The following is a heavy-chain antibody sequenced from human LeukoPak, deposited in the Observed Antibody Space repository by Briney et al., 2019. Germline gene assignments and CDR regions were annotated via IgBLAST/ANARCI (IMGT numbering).Heavy chain of an antibody. Sequence: GGPLRLSCAASGFTFSSYGMHWVRQAPGKGLEWVALISSDGNNKYYADSVKGRFSISRDNSKNTLYLQMNSLRAEDTAVYSCARIGYSISWSGDYLGQGTLVTVSS. V-gene: IGHV3-30*03. D-gene: IGHD6-13*01. J-gene: IGHJ4*02. CDR3: ARIGYSISWSGDY. CDR1: GFTFSSYG. CDR2: ISSDGNNK.